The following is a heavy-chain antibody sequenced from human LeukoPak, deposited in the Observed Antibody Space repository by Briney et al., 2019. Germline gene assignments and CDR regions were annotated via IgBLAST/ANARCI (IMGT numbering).Heavy chain of an antibody. CDR3: ASYSSSTWYGLDY. CDR1: SGSISSYY. CDR2: IYTSGST. V-gene: IGHV4-4*07. D-gene: IGHD6-13*01. J-gene: IGHJ4*02. Sequence: SETLSLTCTVSSGSISSYYWSWIRQPAGKGLEWIGRIYTSGSTDYNPSLKRRVTMSVDTSKNQFSLKLSSVTAADTAVYYCASYSSSTWYGLDYWGQGTLVTVSS.